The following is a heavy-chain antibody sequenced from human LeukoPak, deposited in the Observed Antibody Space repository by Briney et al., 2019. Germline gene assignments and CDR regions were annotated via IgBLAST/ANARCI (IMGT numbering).Heavy chain of an antibody. J-gene: IGHJ6*02. Sequence: SETLSLTCTVSGGSISSYYWSWIRQPPGKGLEWIGYIYYSGSTNYNPSLKSRVTISVDTSKNQFSLKLSSVTAADTAVYYCGGAPPYYYGSGSPSGYYYYGMDVWGQGTTVTVSS. CDR3: GGAPPYYYGSGSPSGYYYYGMDV. V-gene: IGHV4-59*01. CDR2: IYYSGST. CDR1: GGSISSYY. D-gene: IGHD3-10*01.